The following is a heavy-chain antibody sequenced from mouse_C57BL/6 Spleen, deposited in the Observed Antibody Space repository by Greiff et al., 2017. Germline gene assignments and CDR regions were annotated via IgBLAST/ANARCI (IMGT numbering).Heavy chain of an antibody. CDR3: ARLYYYGSSYFDY. D-gene: IGHD1-1*01. Sequence: EVQLQQSGPELVKPGASVKISCKASGYTFTDYYMNWVKQSHGKSLEWIGDINPNNGGTSYNQKFKGKATLTVDKSSSTAYMGLRSLTSEDSAVYYGARLYYYGSSYFDYWGQGTTLTVSS. V-gene: IGHV1-26*01. CDR1: GYTFTDYY. CDR2: INPNNGGT. J-gene: IGHJ2*01.